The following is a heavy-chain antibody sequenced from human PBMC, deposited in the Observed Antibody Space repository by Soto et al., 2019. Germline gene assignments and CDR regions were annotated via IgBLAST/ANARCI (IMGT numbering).Heavy chain of an antibody. V-gene: IGHV3-23*01. D-gene: IGHD6-13*01. J-gene: IGHJ5*02. CDR2: ISGSGGTT. CDR3: AKNGRAAAMYNWFDP. CDR1: GFTFSSYA. Sequence: EVQLLESGGGLVQPGGSLRLSCTGSGFTFSSYAMNWVRQAPGNGLECVSTISGSGGTTYYADSVKGRFTISRDNSKNTLYLQMSSLRAEDTAVYYCAKNGRAAAMYNWFDPWGQGTLVTVSS.